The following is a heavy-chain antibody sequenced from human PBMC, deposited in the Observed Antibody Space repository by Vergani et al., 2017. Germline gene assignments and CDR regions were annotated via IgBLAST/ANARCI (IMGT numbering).Heavy chain of an antibody. J-gene: IGHJ6*02. D-gene: IGHD6-19*01. CDR1: GFTFSSYG. V-gene: IGHV3-33*01. CDR3: ARYPGIAVAIYYYYGMDV. CDR2: IWYDGSNK. Sequence: QVQLVESGGGVVQPGRSLRLSCAASGFTFSSYGMHWVRQAPGKGLEWVAVIWYDGSNKYYADSVKGRFTISRDNSKNSLYLQMNSLRAENTAVYYCARYPGIAVAIYYYYGMDVWGQGTTVTVSS.